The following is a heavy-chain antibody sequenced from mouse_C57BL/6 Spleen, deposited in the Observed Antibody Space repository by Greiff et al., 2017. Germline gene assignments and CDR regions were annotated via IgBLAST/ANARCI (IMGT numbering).Heavy chain of an antibody. CDR2: IGPSDSYT. V-gene: IGHV1-69*01. CDR1: GYTFTSYW. Sequence: VQLQQPGAELVMPGASVKLSCKASGYTFTSYWMHWVKQRPGQGLEWIGEIGPSDSYTNYNQKFKGKSTLTVDKSSSTAYMQLSSLTSEDSAVYYCARNGIMDYWGQGTSVTVSS. J-gene: IGHJ4*01. CDR3: ARNGIMDY. D-gene: IGHD4-1*01.